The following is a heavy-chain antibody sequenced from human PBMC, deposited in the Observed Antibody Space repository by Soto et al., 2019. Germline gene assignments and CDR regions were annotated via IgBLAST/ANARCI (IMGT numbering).Heavy chain of an antibody. CDR2: IVPMFGTT. CDR1: GGTFSSYA. J-gene: IGHJ1*01. V-gene: IGHV1-69*06. Sequence: SVKVSCKASGGTFSSYAINWVRQAPGQGLQWMGGIVPMFGTTSYPQKFQGRVTLTADKSTGTAHMQLNSLTSEDTAVYYCARGWQLPSSLEFWGQGPPGTVSS. CDR3: ARGWQLPSSLEF. D-gene: IGHD6-6*01.